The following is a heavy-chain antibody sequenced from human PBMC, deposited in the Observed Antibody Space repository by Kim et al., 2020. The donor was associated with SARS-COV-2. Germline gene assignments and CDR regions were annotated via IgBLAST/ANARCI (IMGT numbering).Heavy chain of an antibody. CDR1: GDSVSSNNAG. CDR2: TYYRSKWFS. V-gene: IGHV6-1*01. D-gene: IGHD6-19*01. CDR3: ARDSSGSYDY. Sequence: SQTLSLTCAISGDSVSSNNAGWNWIRQSPSRGLEWLGRTYYRSKWFSEYAVSVKSRITISPDTSKNQFSLQLNSVTPEDTAVYYCARDSSGSYDYWGQGTLATVSS. J-gene: IGHJ4*02.